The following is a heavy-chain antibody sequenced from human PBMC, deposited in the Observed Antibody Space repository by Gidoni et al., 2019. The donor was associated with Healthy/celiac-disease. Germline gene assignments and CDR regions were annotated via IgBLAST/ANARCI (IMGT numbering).Heavy chain of an antibody. Sequence: EVQLVESGGGLVQPGGSLRLSCAASGFTFSRYDMPWVRQATGKGLEWVSAIGTAGDTYYPGSVKGRFTISRENAKNSLYLQMNSLGAGDTAVYYCARGPRRPNFYDSSGYDYVPNYWYFDLWGRGTLVTVSS. CDR2: IGTAGDT. D-gene: IGHD3-22*01. V-gene: IGHV3-13*01. CDR3: ARGPRRPNFYDSSGYDYVPNYWYFDL. J-gene: IGHJ2*01. CDR1: GFTFSRYD.